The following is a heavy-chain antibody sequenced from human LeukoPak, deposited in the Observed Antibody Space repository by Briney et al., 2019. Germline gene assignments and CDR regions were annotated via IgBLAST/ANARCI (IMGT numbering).Heavy chain of an antibody. J-gene: IGHJ4*02. V-gene: IGHV3-30*04. CDR1: GFTFSSYA. CDR2: ISYDGSNR. CDR3: ARDLGIALDY. D-gene: IGHD6-13*01. Sequence: GGSLRLSCAASGFTFSSYAMHWVRQAPGKGLEWVAVISYDGSNRYYADSVKGRFTISRDNSKNTLYLQMNSLRAEDTAVYYCARDLGIALDYWGQGTLVTVSS.